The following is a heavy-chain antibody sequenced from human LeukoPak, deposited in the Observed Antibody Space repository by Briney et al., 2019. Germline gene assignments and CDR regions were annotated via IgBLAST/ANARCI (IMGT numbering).Heavy chain of an antibody. V-gene: IGHV4-59*01. D-gene: IGHD6-19*01. CDR3: ARSSSSGWYGVGYAFDI. J-gene: IGHJ3*02. CDR1: GGSISSYY. Sequence: SETLSLTCTVSGGSISSYYWSWIRQPPGKGLEWIGYIYYSGSTNYNPSLKSRVTISVDTSKNQFSLKLSSVTAADTAVYYCARSSSSGWYGVGYAFDIWGQGTMVTVSS. CDR2: IYYSGST.